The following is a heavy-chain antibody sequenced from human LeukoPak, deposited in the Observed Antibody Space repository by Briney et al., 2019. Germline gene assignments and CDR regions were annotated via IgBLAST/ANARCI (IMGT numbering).Heavy chain of an antibody. CDR1: GFTFNSCG. CDR2: INHNGNVN. V-gene: IGHV3-7*03. CDR3: ARGGGLDV. Sequence: GGSLRLSCAASGFTFNSCGMHWVRQAPGKGLEWVASINHNGNVNYYVDSVKGRFTISRDNAKNSLYLQMSNLRAEDTAVYFCARGGGLDVWGQGATVTVSS. J-gene: IGHJ6*02. D-gene: IGHD3-16*01.